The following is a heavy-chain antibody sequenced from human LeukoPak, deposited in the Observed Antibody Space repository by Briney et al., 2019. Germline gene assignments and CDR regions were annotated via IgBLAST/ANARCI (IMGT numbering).Heavy chain of an antibody. CDR3: ARGLGGSSGCFGY. V-gene: IGHV4-59*01. CDR1: GGSISSYY. J-gene: IGHJ4*02. CDR2: IYYSGGT. Sequence: PSETLSLTCTVSGGSISSYYWSWIRQPPGKGLEWIGYIYYSGGTNYNPSLKSRVTISVDTSKNQLSLKLRSVTAADTAVYYCARGLGGSSGCFGYWGQGTLVTVSS. D-gene: IGHD6-19*01.